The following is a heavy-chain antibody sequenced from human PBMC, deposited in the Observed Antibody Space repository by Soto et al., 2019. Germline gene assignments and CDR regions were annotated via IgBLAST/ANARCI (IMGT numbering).Heavy chain of an antibody. D-gene: IGHD3-3*01. CDR2: ISAYNGNT. J-gene: IGHJ5*02. CDR3: AMLPDYDFWSGYSWFDP. CDR1: GYTFTNFG. Sequence: GASVKVSCKASGYTFTNFGISWVRQAPGQGLERMGWISAYNGNTNYAQKFQGRVTMTRNTSISTAYMELSSLRSEDTAVYYCAMLPDYDFWSGYSWFDPWGQGTLVTVSS. V-gene: IGHV1-18*01.